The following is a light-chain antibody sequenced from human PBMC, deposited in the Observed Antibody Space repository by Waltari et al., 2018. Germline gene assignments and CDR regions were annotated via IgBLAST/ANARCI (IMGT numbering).Light chain of an antibody. CDR1: ILAKQY. J-gene: IGLJ6*01. CDR3: QSTDSSGTYGNV. V-gene: IGLV3-25*03. Sequence: SYELTQPPSVSVSPGQTARSPCAGDILAKQYAYWYQQKPGQGPILVIYKDNERPSGIPERFSGSSSGTTVTLTISGVQAEDEADYYCQSTDSSGTYGNVFGSGTKVTVL. CDR2: KDN.